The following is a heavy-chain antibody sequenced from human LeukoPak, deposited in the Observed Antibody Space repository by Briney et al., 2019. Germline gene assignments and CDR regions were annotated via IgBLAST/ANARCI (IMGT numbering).Heavy chain of an antibody. CDR3: ARDNSGGYYLPIDY. V-gene: IGHV3-33*01. CDR1: GFTFSSYG. Sequence: GGSLRLSCAASGFTFSSYGMHWVRQAPGKGLEWVAVIWYDGSNKYYADSVKGRFTISRDNSKNTLYLQMNSLRAEDTAVYYCARDNSGGYYLPIDYWGQGTLVTVSS. J-gene: IGHJ4*02. D-gene: IGHD3-22*01. CDR2: IWYDGSNK.